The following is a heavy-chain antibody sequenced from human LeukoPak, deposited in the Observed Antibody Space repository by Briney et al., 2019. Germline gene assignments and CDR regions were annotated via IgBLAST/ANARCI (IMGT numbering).Heavy chain of an antibody. Sequence: ASVKVSCKASGYTFTGYYMHWVRQAPGQGLEWMGWINPNSGGTNYAKKFQGRVTMTRETSISTAYMELSRLRSDDTAVYYCARANVGATRMGFYWGQGTLVTVSS. D-gene: IGHD1-26*01. J-gene: IGHJ4*02. CDR3: ARANVGATRMGFY. CDR1: GYTFTGYY. CDR2: INPNSGGT. V-gene: IGHV1-2*02.